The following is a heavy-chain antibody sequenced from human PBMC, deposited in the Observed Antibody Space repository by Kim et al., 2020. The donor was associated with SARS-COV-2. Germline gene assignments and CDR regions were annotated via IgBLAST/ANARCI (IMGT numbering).Heavy chain of an antibody. J-gene: IGHJ4*02. CDR3: GNYKPKLVQLDY. Sequence: SHPEAVKGPFTISRDNSKNTLYLQMDSLRVEDTAIYYCGNYKPKLVQLDYWGQGTLVTVSS. D-gene: IGHD1-20*01. V-gene: IGHV3-23*01.